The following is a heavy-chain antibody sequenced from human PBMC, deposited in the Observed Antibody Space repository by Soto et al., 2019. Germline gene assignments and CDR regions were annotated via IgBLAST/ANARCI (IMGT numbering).Heavy chain of an antibody. CDR1: GGTFSSYA. D-gene: IGHD6-6*01. V-gene: IGHV1-69*01. Sequence: QVQLVQSGAEVKKPGSSVKVSCKASGGTFSSYAISWVRQAPGQGLEWMGGIIPIFGTANYAQKFQGRVTITADESTSTVYMEMSSLRSEDTAVYYCARGSSSGGSYYYYGMDVWGQGTTVTVSS. CDR3: ARGSSSGGSYYYYGMDV. CDR2: IIPIFGTA. J-gene: IGHJ6*02.